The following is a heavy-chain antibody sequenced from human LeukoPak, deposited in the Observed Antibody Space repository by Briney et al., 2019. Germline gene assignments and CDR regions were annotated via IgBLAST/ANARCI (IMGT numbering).Heavy chain of an antibody. CDR1: GFTFSSYG. D-gene: IGHD3-22*01. Sequence: GGSLRLSCAASGFTFSSYGMHWVRQAPGKGLEWVVVISYDGSNKYYADSVKGRFTISRDNSKNTLYLQMNSLRAEDTAVYYCAKAASTYYYDSSGHPDYWGQGTLVTVSS. V-gene: IGHV3-30*18. CDR2: ISYDGSNK. J-gene: IGHJ4*02. CDR3: AKAASTYYYDSSGHPDY.